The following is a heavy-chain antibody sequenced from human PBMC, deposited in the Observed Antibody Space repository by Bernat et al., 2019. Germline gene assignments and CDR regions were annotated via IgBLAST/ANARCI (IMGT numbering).Heavy chain of an antibody. CDR2: IYPGDSDT. CDR1: GYSFTSYW. D-gene: IGHD6-19*01. Sequence: EVQLVQSGAEVKKPGESLKISCKGSGYSFTSYWIGWVRQMPGKGLEWMGIIYPGDSDTRYSPSFQGKVTISADKSISTAYLQWSSLKASDTAMYYCARLGIAVAGIANPGAFDIWGQGTMVTVSS. J-gene: IGHJ3*02. V-gene: IGHV5-51*01. CDR3: ARLGIAVAGIANPGAFDI.